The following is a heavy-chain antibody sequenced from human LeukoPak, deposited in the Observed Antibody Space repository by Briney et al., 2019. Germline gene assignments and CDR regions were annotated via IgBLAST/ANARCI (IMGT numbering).Heavy chain of an antibody. J-gene: IGHJ4*02. V-gene: IGHV1-2*02. CDR2: INPNSGGT. Sequence: ASVKVSCKASGYTFTGYYMHWVRQAPGQGLEWMGWINPNSGGTDYAQKFQGRVTMTRDTSTSTVYMELSSLRSEDTAVYYCARDVGYDSSGYPDYWGQGTLVTVSS. CDR3: ARDVGYDSSGYPDY. D-gene: IGHD3-22*01. CDR1: GYTFTGYY.